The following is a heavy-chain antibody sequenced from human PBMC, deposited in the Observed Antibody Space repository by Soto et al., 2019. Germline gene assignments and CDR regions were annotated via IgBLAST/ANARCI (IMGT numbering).Heavy chain of an antibody. CDR1: GGSISNYY. Sequence: SETLALTCTVSGGSISNYYWSWIRQPPGKGLEWIGYIYYSGSTNYNPSLKSRVTISVDTSKNQFSLKLSSVTAADTAVYYCARDLGIHWFDPWGQGTLVTVSS. CDR3: ARDLGIHWFDP. V-gene: IGHV4-59*01. D-gene: IGHD7-27*01. J-gene: IGHJ5*02. CDR2: IYYSGST.